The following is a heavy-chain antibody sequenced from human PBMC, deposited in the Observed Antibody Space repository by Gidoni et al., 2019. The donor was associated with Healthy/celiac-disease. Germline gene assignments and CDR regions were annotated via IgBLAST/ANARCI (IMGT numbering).Heavy chain of an antibody. CDR3: ARSDCSSTSCYPDYYYGMDV. J-gene: IGHJ6*02. D-gene: IGHD2-2*01. CDR2: IWYDGSNK. V-gene: IGHV3-33*01. Sequence: QVQLVESGGGVVQPGRSLRLPCAASGFTFSSYGMHWVRQAPGKGLEWVAVIWYDGSNKYYADSVKGRFTISRDNSKNTLYLQMNSLRAEDTAVYYCARSDCSSTSCYPDYYYGMDVWGQGTTVTVSS. CDR1: GFTFSSYG.